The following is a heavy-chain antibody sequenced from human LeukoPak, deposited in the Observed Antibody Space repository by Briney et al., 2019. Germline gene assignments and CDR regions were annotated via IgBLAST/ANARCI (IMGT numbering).Heavy chain of an antibody. Sequence: SETLSLTCTVPGASITTYYWSWIRQPPGKGLEWIGYIYFSGTTNYNPSLKSRVTISLDASNKQFSLRLNSVTAADTAVYYCARDYGPFGVWGQGTTVTVSS. D-gene: IGHD3-10*01. J-gene: IGHJ6*02. V-gene: IGHV4-59*01. CDR3: ARDYGPFGV. CDR1: GASITTYY. CDR2: IYFSGTT.